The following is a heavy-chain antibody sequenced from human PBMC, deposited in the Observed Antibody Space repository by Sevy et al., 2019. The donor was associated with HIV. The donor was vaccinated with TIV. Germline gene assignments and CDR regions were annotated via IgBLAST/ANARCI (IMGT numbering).Heavy chain of an antibody. D-gene: IGHD4-17*01. CDR1: GYTFTSYA. Sequence: ASVKVSCKASGYTFTSYAMHWVRQAPGQRLEWMGWINAGNGNTKYSQKFQGRVTITRDTSASTAYMELSSLRSDDTAVYYCARHRTTHGDYDTFYYYYCIDVWGQGTTVTVSS. J-gene: IGHJ6*02. CDR3: ARHRTTHGDYDTFYYYYCIDV. CDR2: INAGNGNT. V-gene: IGHV1-3*01.